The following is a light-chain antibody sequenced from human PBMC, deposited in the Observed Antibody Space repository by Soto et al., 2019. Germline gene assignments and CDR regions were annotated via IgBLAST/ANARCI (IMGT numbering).Light chain of an antibody. V-gene: IGKV3-11*01. CDR1: QSVSSF. CDR2: GVS. Sequence: EIVLTQSPATLSLSPGERATLSCRASQSVSSFLAWYQQKPGQAPRLLIWGVSNRATGIPDRFSGSGSGTDFTLTISSLEPEDFAVYYCQQRSNWPITFGQGTRLEIK. CDR3: QQRSNWPIT. J-gene: IGKJ5*01.